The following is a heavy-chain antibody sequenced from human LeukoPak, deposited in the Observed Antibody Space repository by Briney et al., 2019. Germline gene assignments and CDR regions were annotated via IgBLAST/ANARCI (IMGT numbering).Heavy chain of an antibody. D-gene: IGHD3-3*01. Sequence: SETLSLTCTVSGGSISSYYWSWIRQPAGKGLEWIGRIYTSGSTNYNPSLKSRVTMSVDTSKNQFSLKLSSVTAADTAVYYCAREGSRDFWSGPVYYFDYWGQGTLVTVSS. V-gene: IGHV4-4*07. CDR1: GGSISSYY. CDR3: AREGSRDFWSGPVYYFDY. J-gene: IGHJ4*02. CDR2: IYTSGST.